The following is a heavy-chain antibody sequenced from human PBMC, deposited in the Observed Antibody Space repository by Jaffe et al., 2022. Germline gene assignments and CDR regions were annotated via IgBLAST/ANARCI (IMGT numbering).Heavy chain of an antibody. CDR3: AREDPGIAVAGTYYFDY. V-gene: IGHV4-59*01. J-gene: IGHJ4*02. D-gene: IGHD6-19*01. CDR2: IYYSGST. Sequence: QVQLQESGPGLVKPSETLSLTCTVSGGSISSYYWSWIRQPPGKGLEWIGYIYYSGSTNYNPSLKSRVTISVDTSKNQFSLKLSSVTAADTAVYYCAREDPGIAVAGTYYFDYWGQGTLVTVSS. CDR1: GGSISSYY.